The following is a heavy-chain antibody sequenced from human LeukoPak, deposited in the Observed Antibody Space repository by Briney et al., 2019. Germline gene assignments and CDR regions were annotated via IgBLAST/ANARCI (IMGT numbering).Heavy chain of an antibody. CDR3: ARQVYSSSWPEYYFDY. Sequence: SETLSLTCAVYGGSFSGYYWSWIRQPPGKGLEWIGEINHSGSTNYNPSLKSRVTISVDTSKNQFSLKLSSVTAADTAVYYCARQVYSSSWPEYYFDYWGQGTLVTVSS. J-gene: IGHJ4*02. V-gene: IGHV4-34*01. D-gene: IGHD6-13*01. CDR1: GGSFSGYY. CDR2: INHSGST.